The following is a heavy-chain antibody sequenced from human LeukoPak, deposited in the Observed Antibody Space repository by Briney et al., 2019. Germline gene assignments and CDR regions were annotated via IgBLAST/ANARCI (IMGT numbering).Heavy chain of an antibody. V-gene: IGHV3-7*01. D-gene: IGHD3-10*02. J-gene: IGHJ4*02. CDR2: IKQDGSEK. Sequence: GGSLRLSCAASGFTFTTYWMSWVRQAPGKGLEWVANIKQDGSEKYYVDSVKGRFTISRDNAKNSLYLQMNSLRVEDTAVYYCAKDRISRQLFGYYFDYWGQGTLVTVSS. CDR3: AKDRISRQLFGYYFDY. CDR1: GFTFTTYW.